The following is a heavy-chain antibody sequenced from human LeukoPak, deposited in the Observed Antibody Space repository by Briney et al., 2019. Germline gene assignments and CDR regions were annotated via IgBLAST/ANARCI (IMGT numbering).Heavy chain of an antibody. D-gene: IGHD2-2*01. Sequence: PSETLSLTCAVSGGSISSSNWWSWVRQPPGKGLEWIGYIYHSGSTYYNPSLKSRVTISVDRSKNQFSLKLSSVTAADTAVYYCARAVVVPAATLYYFDYWGQGTLVTVSS. CDR2: IYHSGST. CDR1: GGSISSSNW. V-gene: IGHV4-4*02. J-gene: IGHJ4*02. CDR3: ARAVVVPAATLYYFDY.